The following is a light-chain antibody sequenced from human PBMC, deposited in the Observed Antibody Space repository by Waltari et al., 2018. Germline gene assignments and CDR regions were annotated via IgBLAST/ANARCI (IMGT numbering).Light chain of an antibody. CDR2: AAS. Sequence: DIQMTQSPSSLSASVGDRVTITCRARQSISSYLNWYQQKPGKAPKLLIYAASSVQSGVPSMFSSSGSGNDFPITVRSLQPEDFATYYCQQSYSTPPTFGQGTKVEIK. J-gene: IGKJ1*01. CDR3: QQSYSTPPT. CDR1: QSISSY. V-gene: IGKV1-39*01.